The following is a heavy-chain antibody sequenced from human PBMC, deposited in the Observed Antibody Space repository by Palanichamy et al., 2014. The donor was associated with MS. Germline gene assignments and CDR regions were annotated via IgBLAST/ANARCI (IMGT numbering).Heavy chain of an antibody. D-gene: IGHD6-13*01. CDR3: ARDGSTSWYSYYYYGMDV. V-gene: IGHV3-7*03. J-gene: IGHJ6*02. CDR2: IKQDGSEK. CDR1: GFTFSNYW. Sequence: EVQLVESGGDLVQPGGSLRLSCAASGFTFSNYWMSWVRQAPGKGLEWVANIKQDGSEKYYVDSVKGRFTISRDNAKKSLYLQMNSLRAEDTAVYYCARDGSTSWYSYYYYGMDVWGQGTTVTVSS.